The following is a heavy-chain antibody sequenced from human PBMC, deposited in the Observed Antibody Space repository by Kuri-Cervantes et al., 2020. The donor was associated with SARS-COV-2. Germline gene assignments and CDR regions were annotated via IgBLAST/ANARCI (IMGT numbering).Heavy chain of an antibody. CDR2: ISSSSSYI. J-gene: IGHJ6*02. CDR3: ARRVGLRYFDWLEVGMDV. Sequence: GESLKISCAASGFTFSSYSMNWVRQAPGKGLEWVSSISSSSSYIYYADSVKGRFTISRDNAKNSLYLQMNSLRAEDTAVYYCARRVGLRYFDWLEVGMDVWGQGTTVTVSS. V-gene: IGHV3-21*04. D-gene: IGHD3-9*01. CDR1: GFTFSSYS.